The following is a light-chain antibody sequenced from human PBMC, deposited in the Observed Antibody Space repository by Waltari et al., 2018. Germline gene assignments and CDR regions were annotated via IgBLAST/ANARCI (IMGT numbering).Light chain of an antibody. CDR2: EET. V-gene: IGLV3-10*01. CDR3: YSSDSTCLRV. J-gene: IGLJ1*01. Sequence: SFDFTQTPSVSVSAGQTATITCSGHEFPRRYAYWFQQQPGQAPILVIDEETKRPSGIPERFSGSTSGKVATLTISGAQVEDEADYYCYSSDSTCLRVFGGGTTVVVL. CDR1: EFPRRY.